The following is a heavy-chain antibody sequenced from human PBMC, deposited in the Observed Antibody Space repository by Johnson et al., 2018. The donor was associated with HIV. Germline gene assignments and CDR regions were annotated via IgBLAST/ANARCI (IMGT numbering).Heavy chain of an antibody. D-gene: IGHD2-21*02. V-gene: IGHV3-49*03. CDR1: GFPFGDYA. Sequence: VQLVESGRGLVEPGRSLRLSCTTSGFPFGDYAMSWFRQAPGKGLEWVSFIRSKAYGETTEYAASVNGRFTISRDDSKSVAFLQMNSLKTEDTAVYFCTGGRDLRAFDIWGQGTMVTVSS. CDR2: IRSKAYGETT. CDR3: TGGRDLRAFDI. J-gene: IGHJ3*02.